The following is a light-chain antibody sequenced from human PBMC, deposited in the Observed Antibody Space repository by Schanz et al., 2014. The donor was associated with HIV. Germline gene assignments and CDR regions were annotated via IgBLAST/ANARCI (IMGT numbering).Light chain of an antibody. J-gene: IGLJ3*02. CDR3: SSYAGNNNGV. V-gene: IGLV2-8*01. CDR2: EVT. CDR1: SSDAGGYNY. Sequence: QSVLTQPPSASGSPGQSVTISCTGTSSDAGGYNYVSWYQQHPGKAPKLMIYEVTKRPSGVPDRFSGSKSGNTASLTVSGLQAEDEADYYCSSYAGNNNGVFGGGTKLTVL.